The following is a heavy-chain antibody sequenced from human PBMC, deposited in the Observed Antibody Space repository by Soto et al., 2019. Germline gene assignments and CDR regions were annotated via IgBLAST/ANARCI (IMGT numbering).Heavy chain of an antibody. CDR2: INYSGST. Sequence: QLQLQESGPGLVKPSETLSLTCTVSGGSISSSSYYWGWIRQPPGKGLEWIGSINYSGSTYYNPSLKSRVTISVDTSKNQFSLKLSSVTAADTAVYYCARQATVVLDYWGQGTLVTVSS. D-gene: IGHD4-17*01. CDR1: GGSISSSSYY. CDR3: ARQATVVLDY. J-gene: IGHJ4*02. V-gene: IGHV4-39*01.